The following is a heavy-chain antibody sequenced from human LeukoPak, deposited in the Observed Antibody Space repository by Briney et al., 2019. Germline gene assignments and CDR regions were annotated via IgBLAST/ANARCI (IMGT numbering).Heavy chain of an antibody. CDR3: TRVRLWFGELSSFDY. CDR2: IISKAYGGTT. V-gene: IGHV3-49*04. J-gene: IGHJ4*02. D-gene: IGHD3-10*01. Sequence: GGSLRLSCTASGFTFCDYAMSWVRQAPGKGLEWVGFIISKAYGGTTEYAASVKGRFTISRDDSKSIAYLQMNSLKTEDTAVYYCTRVRLWFGELSSFDYWGQGTLVTVSS. CDR1: GFTFCDYA.